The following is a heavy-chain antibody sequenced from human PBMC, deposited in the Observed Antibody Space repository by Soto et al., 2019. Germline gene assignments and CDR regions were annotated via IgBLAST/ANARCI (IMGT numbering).Heavy chain of an antibody. J-gene: IGHJ4*02. CDR2: VGGSGSDT. D-gene: IGHD3-3*01. Sequence: PGGSLRLSCSASAINFRSYAMSWVRQAPGKGLEWVSAVGGSGSDTYYVDSVKGRFTISRDDSKNTLYLHMSSLRVEDTAIYYCAKRQSFDFWSGYLPFFDYWGQGTPVTVSS. CDR3: AKRQSFDFWSGYLPFFDY. V-gene: IGHV3-23*01. CDR1: AINFRSYA.